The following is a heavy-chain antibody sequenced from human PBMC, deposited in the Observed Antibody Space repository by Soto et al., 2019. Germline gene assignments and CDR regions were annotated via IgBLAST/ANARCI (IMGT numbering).Heavy chain of an antibody. CDR1: GGSISSSNW. Sequence: QVQLQESGPGLVKPSGTLSLTCAVSGGSISSSNWWSWVRQPPGKGLEWIGEIYHSGSTNYNPSLKSRVTISVDKSKNQFSLKLSSVTAADTAVYYCASRQGSSSGLSSYYGMDVWGQGTTVTVSS. CDR2: IYHSGST. D-gene: IGHD6-6*01. V-gene: IGHV4-4*02. J-gene: IGHJ6*02. CDR3: ASRQGSSSGLSSYYGMDV.